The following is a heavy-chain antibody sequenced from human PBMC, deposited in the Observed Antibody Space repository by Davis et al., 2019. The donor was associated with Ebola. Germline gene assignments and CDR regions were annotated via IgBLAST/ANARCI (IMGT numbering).Heavy chain of an antibody. J-gene: IGHJ4*02. V-gene: IGHV3-30*02. Sequence: GESLKISCAASGFTFSSYGMHWVRQAPGKGLEWVAFIRYDGSNKYYADSVKGRFTISRDNSKNTLYLQMNSLKASDTAMYYCARGTSLARNFDYWGQGTLVTVSS. CDR2: IRYDGSNK. CDR3: ARGTSLARNFDY. D-gene: IGHD3-3*02. CDR1: GFTFSSYG.